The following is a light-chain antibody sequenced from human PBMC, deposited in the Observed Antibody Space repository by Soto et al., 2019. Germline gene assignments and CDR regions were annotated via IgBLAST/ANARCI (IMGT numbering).Light chain of an antibody. V-gene: IGKV3-20*01. CDR2: GAS. Sequence: EITFTQSPGTLALSQGEGATLSCRASQSVTGSYLASYQQKPGRTPRLLIYGASYRATGIPDRFSGSGSGTDFTLTISRLEPEDFAVYYCQQYGSSGTFGQGTKVDIK. CDR3: QQYGSSGT. CDR1: QSVTGSY. J-gene: IGKJ1*01.